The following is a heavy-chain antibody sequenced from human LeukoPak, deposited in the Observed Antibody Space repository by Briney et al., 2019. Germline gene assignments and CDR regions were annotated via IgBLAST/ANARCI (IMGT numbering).Heavy chain of an antibody. D-gene: IGHD3-10*01. Sequence: GASVKVSCKASGYDFISYGVNWVRQAPGQGLEWMGWINTNTGNPTYAQGFTGRFVFSLDTSVSTAYLQISSLKAEDTAVYYCARNNADGEGRFGYWGQGTLVTVSS. J-gene: IGHJ4*02. CDR1: GYDFISYG. V-gene: IGHV7-4-1*02. CDR2: INTNTGNP. CDR3: ARNNADGEGRFGY.